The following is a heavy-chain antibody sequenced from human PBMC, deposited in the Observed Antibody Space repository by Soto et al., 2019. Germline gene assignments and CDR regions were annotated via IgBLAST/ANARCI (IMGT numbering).Heavy chain of an antibody. CDR2: ISYDGSSK. D-gene: IGHD3-10*01. CDR1: GFTFSSYP. Sequence: PGGSLRLSCAASGFTFSSYPMHWVRQAPGKGLEWVAVISYDGSSKYYADSVKGRFTISRDNSKNTLYLQMNSLRAEGTAVYYCARDGANYYGSGENYYYGMDVWGQGTTVTVSS. CDR3: ARDGANYYGSGENYYYGMDV. V-gene: IGHV3-30-3*01. J-gene: IGHJ6*02.